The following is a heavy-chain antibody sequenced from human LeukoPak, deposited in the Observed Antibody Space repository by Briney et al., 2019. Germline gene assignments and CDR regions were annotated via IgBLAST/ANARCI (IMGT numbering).Heavy chain of an antibody. CDR2: SGSGGNT. CDR1: GFTLSSFS. D-gene: IGHD6-13*01. V-gene: IGHV3-23*01. Sequence: GGSLRLSCAASGFTLSSFSMSWVRQAPGKGLEWVSASGSGGNTFYAHSVKGRFTISRDNAKNSLYLQMNSLRAEDTALYYCAKAQRGAAAGPFDYWGQGTLVTVSS. CDR3: AKAQRGAAAGPFDY. J-gene: IGHJ4*02.